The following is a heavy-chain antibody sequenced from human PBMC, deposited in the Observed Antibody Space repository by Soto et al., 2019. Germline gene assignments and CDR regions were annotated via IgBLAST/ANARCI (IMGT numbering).Heavy chain of an antibody. CDR3: ARVQKQQLAPGLDY. D-gene: IGHD6-13*01. J-gene: IGHJ4*02. V-gene: IGHV3-48*03. Sequence: GGSLRLSCAASGFTFSSYEMNWVRQAPGKGLEWVSYISSSGSTIYYADSVKGRFTISRDNAKNSLYLQMNSLRAEDTAVYYCARVQKQQLAPGLDYWGQGTLVTVSS. CDR1: GFTFSSYE. CDR2: ISSSGSTI.